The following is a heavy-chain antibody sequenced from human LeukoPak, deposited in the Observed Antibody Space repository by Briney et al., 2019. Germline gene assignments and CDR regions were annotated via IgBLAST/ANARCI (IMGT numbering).Heavy chain of an antibody. J-gene: IGHJ5*02. CDR3: ARLYYDFWSGYWFDP. CDR1: GGSISSYY. V-gene: IGHV4-34*01. CDR2: INHSGST. D-gene: IGHD3-3*01. Sequence: SETLSLTCTVSGGSISSYYWSWIRQPPGKGLEWIGEINHSGSTNYNPSLKSRVTISVDTSKNQFSLKLSSVTAADTAVYYCARLYYDFWSGYWFDPWGQGTLVTVSS.